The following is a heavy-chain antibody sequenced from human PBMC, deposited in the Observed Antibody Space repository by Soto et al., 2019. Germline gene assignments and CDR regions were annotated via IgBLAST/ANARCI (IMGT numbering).Heavy chain of an antibody. J-gene: IGHJ4*02. V-gene: IGHV4-39*01. D-gene: IGHD5-12*01. CDR1: GVSISDTSYY. CDR3: ARWRRYFAS. CDR2: IYFSGTT. Sequence: PSETLSLTCNVSGVSISDTSYYWGWIRQPPGKGLEWIGTIYFSGTTFYNPSLKSRLTISVDTSKNQFSLRLRSVTAADTAVYSCARWRRYFASGGQGTLVTVSS.